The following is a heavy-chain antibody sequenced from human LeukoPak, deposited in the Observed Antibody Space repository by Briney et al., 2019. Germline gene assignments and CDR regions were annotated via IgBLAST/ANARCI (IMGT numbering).Heavy chain of an antibody. V-gene: IGHV4-34*01. CDR2: INHSGST. Sequence: PSETLSLTCAVYGGSFSGYYWSWIRQPPGKGLEWIGEINHSGSTNYNPSLKSRVTISVDTSKNQFSLKLSSVTAADTAVYYCARGGGDYCSGGSCYDRNFDYWGQGTLVTVSS. D-gene: IGHD2-15*01. CDR3: ARGGGDYCSGGSCYDRNFDY. CDR1: GGSFSGYY. J-gene: IGHJ4*02.